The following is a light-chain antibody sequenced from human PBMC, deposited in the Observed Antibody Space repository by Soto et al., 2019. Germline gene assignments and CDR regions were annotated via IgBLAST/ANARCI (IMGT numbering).Light chain of an antibody. Sequence: QYVLTQPPSASGTPGQRVTISCSGSSSNIGSNYVHLYQQLPGTAPKLLIYSSNQRPSGVPDRFSGSKSGTSASLAISGLRSEDEADYYCAAWDDSLSGYVFGTGTKVTVL. J-gene: IGLJ1*01. CDR1: SSNIGSNY. V-gene: IGLV1-47*02. CDR3: AAWDDSLSGYV. CDR2: SSN.